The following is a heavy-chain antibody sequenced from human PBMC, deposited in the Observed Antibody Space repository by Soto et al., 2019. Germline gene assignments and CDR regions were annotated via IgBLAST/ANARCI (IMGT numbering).Heavy chain of an antibody. D-gene: IGHD5-18*01. CDR1: GFTFSSYE. J-gene: IGHJ4*02. Sequence: VQLVESGGGLEQPGGSLRLSCAAPGFTFSSYEMNWVRQAPGKGLEWVSYISTSGDTKYYADSVKGRFTISRDNAKNSLYLQMNSLRAEDTAVYYCARDGYSYGSPFDYWGQGTLVTVSS. CDR3: ARDGYSYGSPFDY. V-gene: IGHV3-48*03. CDR2: ISTSGDTK.